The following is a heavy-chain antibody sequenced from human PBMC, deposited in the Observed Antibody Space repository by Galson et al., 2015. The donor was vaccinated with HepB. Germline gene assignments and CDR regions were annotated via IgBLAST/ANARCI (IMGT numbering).Heavy chain of an antibody. J-gene: IGHJ2*01. CDR3: GKSGNPHWYIDL. Sequence: SVKVSCKASGHTFTTYNLHWVRQALGQGLEWMGMINLRGGNTNYAQTLKGRVTFIADTSTDTVNMEISGLTSEDTAVYFCGKSGNPHWYIDLWGRGTLLTVSS. CDR1: GHTFTTYN. V-gene: IGHV1-46*01. CDR2: INLRGGNT.